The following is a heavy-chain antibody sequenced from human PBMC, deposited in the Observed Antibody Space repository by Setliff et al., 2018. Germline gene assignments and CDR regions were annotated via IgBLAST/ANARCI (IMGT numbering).Heavy chain of an antibody. CDR3: AREWGSNGWAFDI. D-gene: IGHD3-16*01. J-gene: IGHJ3*02. CDR1: GGSFSGYY. CDR2: INHSGST. V-gene: IGHV4-34*01. Sequence: SETLSLTCAVYGGSFSGYYWSWIRQPPGKGLEWIGEINHSGSTNYNPSLKSRVTISVDTSKNQFSLTLSSVTAADTAVYFWAREWGSNGWAFDIGGQGTMVTVSS.